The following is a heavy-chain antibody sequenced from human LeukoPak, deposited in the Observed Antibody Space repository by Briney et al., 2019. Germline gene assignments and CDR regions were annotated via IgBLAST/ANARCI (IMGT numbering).Heavy chain of an antibody. CDR2: IIPIFNKP. D-gene: IGHD3-10*01. Sequence: GASVKVSCKASGGTFSSYAISWVRQAPGQGLEWMGGIIPIFNKPNYAQKFQGRVTITADESTSTGYMELRSLRSEDTAVYFCASSPYGAGPHYYYYHYMDVWGKGTTVTISS. CDR1: GGTFSSYA. CDR3: ASSPYGAGPHYYYYHYMDV. J-gene: IGHJ6*03. V-gene: IGHV1-69*13.